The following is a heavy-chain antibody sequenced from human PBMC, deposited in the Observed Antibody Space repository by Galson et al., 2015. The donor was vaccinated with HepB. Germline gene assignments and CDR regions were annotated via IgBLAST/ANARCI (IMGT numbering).Heavy chain of an antibody. J-gene: IGHJ4*02. CDR3: ARGPPFPDIVATYFEY. Sequence: TLSLTCTVSGASISSGDYFWSWIRQFPGKDLEWIGYILDSGRTYYNPSLTSRITMSEDTSKNQFSLKLSSVTAADTAVYYCARGPPFPDIVATYFEYWGLGTLVTVSS. V-gene: IGHV4-31*03. CDR2: ILDSGRT. D-gene: IGHD5-12*01. CDR1: GASISSGDYF.